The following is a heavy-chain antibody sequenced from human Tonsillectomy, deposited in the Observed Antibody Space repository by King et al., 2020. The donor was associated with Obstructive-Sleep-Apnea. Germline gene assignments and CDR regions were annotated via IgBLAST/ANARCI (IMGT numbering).Heavy chain of an antibody. CDR3: AKDYYYGSGSYARQNWYFDL. Sequence: QLVQSGGGVVQPGGSLRLSCAASGFTFSSYGMHWVRQAPGKGLEWVAFIRYDGSNKYYADSVKGRFTISRDNSKNTLYLQMNSLRAEDTAVYYCAKDYYYGSGSYARQNWYFDLWGRGTLVTVSS. V-gene: IGHV3-30*02. J-gene: IGHJ2*01. CDR1: GFTFSSYG. D-gene: IGHD3-10*01. CDR2: IRYDGSNK.